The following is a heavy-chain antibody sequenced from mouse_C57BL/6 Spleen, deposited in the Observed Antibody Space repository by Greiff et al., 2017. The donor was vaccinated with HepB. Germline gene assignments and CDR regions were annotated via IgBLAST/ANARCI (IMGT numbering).Heavy chain of an antibody. Sequence: VKLVESGAELARPGASVKLSCKASGYTFTSYGISWVKQRTGQGLEWIGEIYPRSGNTYYNEKFKGKATLTADKSSSTAYMELRSLTSEDSAVYFCARHAGTPWYFDVWGTGTTVTVSS. CDR3: ARHAGTPWYFDV. CDR1: GYTFTSYG. J-gene: IGHJ1*03. CDR2: IYPRSGNT. V-gene: IGHV1-81*01. D-gene: IGHD4-1*01.